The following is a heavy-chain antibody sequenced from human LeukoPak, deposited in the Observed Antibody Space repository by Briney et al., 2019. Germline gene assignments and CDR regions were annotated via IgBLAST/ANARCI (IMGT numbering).Heavy chain of an antibody. CDR3: TRDGRTYSDFWSNYYHAMDV. D-gene: IGHD3-3*01. CDR1: GFAFKTYG. J-gene: IGHJ6*02. CDR2: IWFDGSKQ. Sequence: PGGSLRLSCTASGFAFKTYGVHWVRQPPGKGLEWVALIWFDGSKQYYADSVRGRFIISRDNSRNTVYLHMNSLGVEDTAVYYCTRDGRTYSDFWSNYYHAMDVWGQGTTVTVSS. V-gene: IGHV3-33*01.